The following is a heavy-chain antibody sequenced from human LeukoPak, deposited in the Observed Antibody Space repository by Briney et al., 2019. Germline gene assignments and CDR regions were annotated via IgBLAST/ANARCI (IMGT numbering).Heavy chain of an antibody. Sequence: ASVKVSCKASKYTFTGYYMHWVRQAPGQGLEWMGWINPNSDGTNYAQKFQGRVTMTRDTSISTAYMELSRLRSDDTAVYYCARCETNLEWLLYRYAFDIWGQGTMVTVSS. J-gene: IGHJ3*02. CDR3: ARCETNLEWLLYRYAFDI. CDR1: KYTFTGYY. CDR2: INPNSDGT. D-gene: IGHD3-3*01. V-gene: IGHV1-2*02.